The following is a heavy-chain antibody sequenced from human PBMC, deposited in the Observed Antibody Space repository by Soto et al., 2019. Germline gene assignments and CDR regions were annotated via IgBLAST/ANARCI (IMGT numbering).Heavy chain of an antibody. D-gene: IGHD6-13*01. J-gene: IGHJ6*02. Sequence: SETLSLTCTVSGGSISSPNFYWSWIRQHPGKGLEWIGQINYSGSTYYNPTLKSRVTISVDTSKNQFSLKLSSVTAEDTAVYYCARLRVAAAGRVWRNSGMDVWGQGTTVTVSS. CDR2: INYSGST. CDR3: ARLRVAAAGRVWRNSGMDV. V-gene: IGHV4-39*07. CDR1: GGSISSPNFY.